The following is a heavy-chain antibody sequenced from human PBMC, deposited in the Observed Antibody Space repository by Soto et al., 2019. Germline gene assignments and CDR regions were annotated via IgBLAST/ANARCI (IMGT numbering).Heavy chain of an antibody. D-gene: IGHD2-2*01. CDR3: ARLYCSSTCCRLGWFDP. V-gene: IGHV4-59*08. Sequence: QVQLQESGPGLVKPSETLSLTCTVSGGSISSYYWSWIRQPPGKGLEWIGYIDYSGSTNYNPSLRSRFTISGGTSKIHFSLKLSSVTAADTAVYYCARLYCSSTCCRLGWFDPWGQGSLVTVSS. J-gene: IGHJ5*02. CDR1: GGSISSYY. CDR2: IDYSGST.